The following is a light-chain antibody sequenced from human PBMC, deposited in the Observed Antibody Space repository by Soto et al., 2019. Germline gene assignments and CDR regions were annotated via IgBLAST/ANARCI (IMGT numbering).Light chain of an antibody. J-gene: IGKJ4*01. Sequence: EIVLTQSPATLSLSPGEGATLSCRASQSVSSYLAWYQQKPGQAPRLLIYDASNRATGIPARFSGSGSGTDFTLTISSLEPEDFAVYYCQQRSNWRDTFGGGTKVDIK. V-gene: IGKV3-11*01. CDR3: QQRSNWRDT. CDR1: QSVSSY. CDR2: DAS.